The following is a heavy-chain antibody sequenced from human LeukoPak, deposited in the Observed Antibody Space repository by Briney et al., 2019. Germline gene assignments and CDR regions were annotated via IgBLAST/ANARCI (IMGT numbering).Heavy chain of an antibody. V-gene: IGHV3-48*04. J-gene: IGHJ6*02. CDR2: ITRSSSTI. Sequence: GGSLRLSCVASGFTFSCYGMHWVRQAPGKGREGVSYITRSSSTIYYADSVRGRFTISRDNARNSLYLQMNSLRAEDSAVYYCARETESYYYYGMDVWGQGTTVTVSS. CDR3: ARETESYYYYGMDV. CDR1: GFTFSCYG. D-gene: IGHD3-10*01.